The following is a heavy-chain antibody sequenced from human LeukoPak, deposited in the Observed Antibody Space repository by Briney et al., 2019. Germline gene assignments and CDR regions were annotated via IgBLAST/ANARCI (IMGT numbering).Heavy chain of an antibody. CDR2: INPNSGGT. Sequence: ASVTVSCKASGYTFTGYYMHWVRQAPGQGLEWMGWINPNSGGTNYAQKFQGRVTMTRDTSISTAYMELSRLRSDDTAVYYCARDSAYCSTTSCNIKNWFDPWGQGTLVTVSS. CDR3: ARDSAYCSTTSCNIKNWFDP. D-gene: IGHD2-2*01. J-gene: IGHJ5*02. CDR1: GYTFTGYY. V-gene: IGHV1-2*02.